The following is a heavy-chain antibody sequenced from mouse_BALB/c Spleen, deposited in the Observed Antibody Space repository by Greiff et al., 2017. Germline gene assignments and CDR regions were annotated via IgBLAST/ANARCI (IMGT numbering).Heavy chain of an antibody. D-gene: IGHD2-4*01. CDR3: TVRGYYDHGDWYFDV. CDR1: GYTFTSYW. J-gene: IGHJ1*01. V-gene: IGHV1-69*02. CDR2: IYPSDSYT. Sequence: QVQLQQPGAELVRPGASVKLSCKASGYTFTSYWINWVKQRPGQGLEWIGNIYPSDSYTNYNQKFKDKATLTVDKSSSTAYMQLSSPTSEDSAVYYCTVRGYYDHGDWYFDVWGAGTTVTVSS.